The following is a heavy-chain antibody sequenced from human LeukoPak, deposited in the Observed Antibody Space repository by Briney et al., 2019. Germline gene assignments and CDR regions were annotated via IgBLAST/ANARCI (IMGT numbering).Heavy chain of an antibody. J-gene: IGHJ6*02. CDR2: IIPILGIA. Sequence: GASVKLSCKASGGTFSSYAISWVRQAPGQGLEWMGRIIPILGIANYAQKFQGRVTITADKSTSTAYMELSSLRSEDTAVYYCARDRNTMVRGVITLLGGRRRLGMDVWGQGNTVTVSS. V-gene: IGHV1-69*04. CDR3: ARDRNTMVRGVITLLGGRRRLGMDV. D-gene: IGHD3-10*01. CDR1: GGTFSSYA.